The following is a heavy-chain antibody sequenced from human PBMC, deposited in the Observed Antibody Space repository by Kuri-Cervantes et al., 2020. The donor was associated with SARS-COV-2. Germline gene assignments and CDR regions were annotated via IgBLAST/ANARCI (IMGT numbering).Heavy chain of an antibody. Sequence: SETLSLTCTVSGDPMSSGNYYWSWIRQPAGKGLEWIGHIYTTGTTNYNPSLKSRVSISVDKSKNQFSLKLSSVTAADTAVYYCARGQGATRGIFYYYMDVWGKGTTVTVSS. V-gene: IGHV4-61*09. D-gene: IGHD3-9*01. J-gene: IGHJ6*03. CDR2: IYTTGTT. CDR3: ARGQGATRGIFYYYMDV. CDR1: GDPMSSGNYY.